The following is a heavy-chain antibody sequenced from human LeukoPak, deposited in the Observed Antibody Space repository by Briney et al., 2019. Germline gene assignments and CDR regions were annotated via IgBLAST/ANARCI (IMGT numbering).Heavy chain of an antibody. CDR1: GGSFSGYY. CDR2: INHSGST. J-gene: IGHJ4*02. D-gene: IGHD5-18*01. V-gene: IGHV4-34*01. Sequence: SETLSLTCAVYGGSFSGYYWSWIRQPPGKGLEWIGEINHSGSTNYNPPLKSRVTISVDTSKNQFSLKLSSVTAADTAVYYCARGVYSYGYGSLGYWGQGTLVTVSS. CDR3: ARGVYSYGYGSLGY.